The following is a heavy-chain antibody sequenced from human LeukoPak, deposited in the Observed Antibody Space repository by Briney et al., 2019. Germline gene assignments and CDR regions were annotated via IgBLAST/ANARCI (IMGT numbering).Heavy chain of an antibody. Sequence: SGGSLRLSCAASGFTFSRYNMNWVRQAPGKGLEWVSYISSSSSIIYYADSVRGRFTISRDNAKNSLYLQMNSLRAEDTAVYYCARDQSGGFDYWGQGALVTVSS. D-gene: IGHD3-10*01. J-gene: IGHJ4*02. CDR2: ISSSSSII. CDR1: GFTFSRYN. CDR3: ARDQSGGFDY. V-gene: IGHV3-48*04.